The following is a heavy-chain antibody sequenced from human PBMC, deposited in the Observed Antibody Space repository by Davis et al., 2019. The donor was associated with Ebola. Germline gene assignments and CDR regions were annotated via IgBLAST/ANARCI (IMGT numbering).Heavy chain of an antibody. J-gene: IGHJ6*04. V-gene: IGHV4-39*07. D-gene: IGHD2-8*01. CDR1: GGSISSSSYY. Sequence: MPSETLSLTCTVSGGSISSSSYYWGWIRQPPGKGLEWIGEIYHSGSTNYNPSLKSRVTISVDKSKNQFSLKLSSVTAADTAVYYCARYSPIVLMVYAQSSGMDVWGKGTTVTVSS. CDR2: IYHSGST. CDR3: ARYSPIVLMVYAQSSGMDV.